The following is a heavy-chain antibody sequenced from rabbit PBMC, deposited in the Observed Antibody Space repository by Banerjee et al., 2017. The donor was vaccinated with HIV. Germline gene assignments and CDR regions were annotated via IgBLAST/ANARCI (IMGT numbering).Heavy chain of an antibody. V-gene: IGHV1S7*01. CDR1: GFDFSSYY. CDR2: IDPVFGST. CDR3: ARDGGSSVYTQYYFNL. D-gene: IGHD8-1*01. J-gene: IGHJ4*01. Sequence: QLVESGGGLVQPGGSLKLSCKASGFDFSSYYMSWVRQAPGKGLEWIGYIDPVFGSTYYASWVNGRFTISSHNAQNTLYLQLNSLTAADTATYFCARDGGSSVYTQYYFNLWGPGTLVTVS.